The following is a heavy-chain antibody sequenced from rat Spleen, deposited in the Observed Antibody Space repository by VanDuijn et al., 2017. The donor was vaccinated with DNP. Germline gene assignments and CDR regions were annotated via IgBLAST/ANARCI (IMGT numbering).Heavy chain of an antibody. CDR2: ISYSGST. J-gene: IGHJ1*01. Sequence: EVQLQESGPGLVKPSQSLSLTCSVTGYSITSNYWAWIRKFPGNKMEWMGYISYSGSTGYSPSLKSRISITRDTSKRQFFLQLNSVTTEDTATYYCARAYYDGTYYPNWYFDFWGPGTTVTVSS. V-gene: IGHV3-1*01. CDR3: ARAYYDGTYYPNWYFDF. CDR1: GYSITSNY. D-gene: IGHD1-12*02.